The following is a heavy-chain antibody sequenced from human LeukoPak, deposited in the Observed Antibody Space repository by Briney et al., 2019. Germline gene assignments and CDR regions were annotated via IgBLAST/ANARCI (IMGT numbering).Heavy chain of an antibody. V-gene: IGHV1-2*02. Sequence: ASVKVSCKASGYTFTGYYMHWVRQAPGQGLEWMGWINPNSGGTNYAQKFQGRVTMTRDTSISTAYMELSRLRSDDTAVYYCARDGNDFWSGYYKYYYMDVWGKGTTVTVSS. CDR1: GYTFTGYY. CDR2: INPNSGGT. D-gene: IGHD3-3*01. CDR3: ARDGNDFWSGYYKYYYMDV. J-gene: IGHJ6*03.